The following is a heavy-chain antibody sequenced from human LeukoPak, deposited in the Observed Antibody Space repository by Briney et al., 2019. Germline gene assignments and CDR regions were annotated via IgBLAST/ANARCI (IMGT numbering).Heavy chain of an antibody. J-gene: IGHJ4*02. V-gene: IGHV3-23*01. CDR1: GFTFSSYA. CDR2: ISGSGGST. D-gene: IGHD3-16*01. Sequence: GGSLRLSCAASGFTFSSYAMSWVRQAPGKGLEWVSTISGSGGSTYYADSVKGRFTISRDNSKNTLYLQMNSLRAEDTAVYYCARDNDSRDPPHFDYWGQGTLVTVSS. CDR3: ARDNDSRDPPHFDY.